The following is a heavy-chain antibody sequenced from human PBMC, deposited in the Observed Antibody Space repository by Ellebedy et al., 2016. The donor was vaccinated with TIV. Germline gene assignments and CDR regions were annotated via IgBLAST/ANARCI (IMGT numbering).Heavy chain of an antibody. Sequence: GESLKISCAASGFIFRTYWMSWVRQAPGKGLEWVANIKGDGSEKYYVDSVKGRFTISRDNAKNSLYMQMNSLRAEDTAVYYCVRHAEYSPAPLDYWGQGTLVTVSS. D-gene: IGHD2/OR15-2a*01. CDR3: VRHAEYSPAPLDY. CDR2: IKGDGSEK. V-gene: IGHV3-7*01. CDR1: GFIFRTYW. J-gene: IGHJ4*02.